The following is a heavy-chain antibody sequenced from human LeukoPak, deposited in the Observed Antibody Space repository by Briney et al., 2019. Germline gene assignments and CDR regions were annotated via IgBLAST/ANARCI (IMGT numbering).Heavy chain of an antibody. CDR1: GFTFSSYG. D-gene: IGHD2-2*01. CDR2: IWYDGSKK. J-gene: IGHJ4*02. Sequence: GGSLRLSCAASGFTFSSYGMHWVRQAPGKELEWVAVIWYDGSKKYYADSVKGRFTISRDKSKNTLYLQMNSLRAEDTAVYYCARGYCSSTSCYAFDYWGQGTLVTVSS. V-gene: IGHV3-33*01. CDR3: ARGYCSSTSCYAFDY.